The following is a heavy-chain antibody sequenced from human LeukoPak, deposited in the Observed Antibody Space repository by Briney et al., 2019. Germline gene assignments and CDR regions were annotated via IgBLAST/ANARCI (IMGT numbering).Heavy chain of an antibody. CDR1: GYTFAGYY. Sequence: ASVKVSCKTSGYTFAGYYMHWVRQAPGQGLEWMGWINPNSGGTNYAQKFQGRITMTRDTSINTAYMELSSLRSEDTAVYYCARYIPPRSGPPTGYWGQGTLVTVSS. D-gene: IGHD2-15*01. CDR3: ARYIPPRSGPPTGY. V-gene: IGHV1-2*02. J-gene: IGHJ4*02. CDR2: INPNSGGT.